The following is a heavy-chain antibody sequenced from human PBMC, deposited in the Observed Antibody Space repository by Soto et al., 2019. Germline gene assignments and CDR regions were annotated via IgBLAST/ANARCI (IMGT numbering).Heavy chain of an antibody. Sequence: PSETLSLTCAVSGGSVSSANWWSWVRQPPGKGLEWIGEIYHSGSTNYNPSLKSRVTISVDNSKNTLNLQMNALRVEDTAVYYCARGPHVGISTSWGQGTLVTAPQ. CDR1: GGSVSSANW. J-gene: IGHJ4*02. CDR2: IYHSGST. CDR3: ARGPHVGISTS. V-gene: IGHV4-4*02. D-gene: IGHD2-2*01.